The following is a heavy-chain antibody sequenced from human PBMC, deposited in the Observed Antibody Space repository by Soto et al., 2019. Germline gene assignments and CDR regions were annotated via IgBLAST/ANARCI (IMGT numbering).Heavy chain of an antibody. D-gene: IGHD2-2*01. J-gene: IGHJ5*02. CDR2: IYHSGST. Sequence: QLQLQESGSGLVKPSQTLSLTCAVSGGSISSGGYSWSWIRQPPGKGLEWIGYIYHSGSTYYNPSLKSRVTISVDRSKNQFSLKLSSVTAADTAVYYCARGGVVVPAAIGGRAFDPWGQGTLVTVSS. CDR3: ARGGVVVPAAIGGRAFDP. V-gene: IGHV4-30-2*01. CDR1: GGSISSGGYS.